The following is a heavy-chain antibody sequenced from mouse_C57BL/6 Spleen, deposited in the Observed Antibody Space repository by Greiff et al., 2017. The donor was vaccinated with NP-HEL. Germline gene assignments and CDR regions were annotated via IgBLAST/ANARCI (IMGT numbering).Heavy chain of an antibody. V-gene: IGHV1-82*01. CDR2: IYPGDGDT. CDR1: GYAFSSSW. D-gene: IGHD2-14*01. Sequence: VQLQQSGPELVKPGASVKISCKASGYAFSSSWMNWVKQRPGKGLEWIGRIYPGDGDTNYNGKFKGKATLTADKSSSTAYMQLSSLTSEDSAVYFCARWGEYDDGAYAMDYWGQGTSVTVSS. CDR3: ARWGEYDDGAYAMDY. J-gene: IGHJ4*01.